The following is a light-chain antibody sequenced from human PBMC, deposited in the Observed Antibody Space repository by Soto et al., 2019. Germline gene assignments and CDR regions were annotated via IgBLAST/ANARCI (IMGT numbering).Light chain of an antibody. Sequence: AIRMTQSPSSLSASTGDRVTITCRASQGISSYLAWYQQKPGKAPKLLIYAASTLQSGVPSRFSGSGSGTDFTLTISGGGSEDFATYYCQQYYSYPQTFGQGTKVEIK. J-gene: IGKJ1*01. CDR3: QQYYSYPQT. CDR2: AAS. V-gene: IGKV1-8*01. CDR1: QGISSY.